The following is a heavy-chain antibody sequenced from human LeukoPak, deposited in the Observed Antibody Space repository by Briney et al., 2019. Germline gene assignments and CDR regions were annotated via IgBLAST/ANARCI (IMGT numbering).Heavy chain of an antibody. CDR2: ISYDGSNK. D-gene: IGHD3-22*01. CDR3: ARDADDSSGLNYYFDY. V-gene: IGHV3-30-3*01. CDR1: GFTFSSYA. J-gene: IGHJ4*02. Sequence: GGSLRLSCAASGFTFSSYAMHWVRQAPGKGLEWVAVISYDGSNKYYADSVKGRFTISRDNSKNTLYLQMNSLRAEDTAVYYCARDADDSSGLNYYFDYWGQGTLVTVSS.